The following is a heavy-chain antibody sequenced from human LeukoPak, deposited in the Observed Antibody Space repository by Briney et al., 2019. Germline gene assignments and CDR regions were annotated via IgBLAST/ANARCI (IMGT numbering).Heavy chain of an antibody. CDR1: GFTFSSYG. V-gene: IGHV3-30*18. CDR2: ISYDGSNK. D-gene: IGHD2-15*01. Sequence: PGRSLRLSCAASGFTFSSYGMHWVRQAPGKGLEWVAVISYDGSNKYYADSVKGRFTISRDNSKNTLYLQMSSLRAEDTAAYYCAKMYCRGPWCYTGGDDKFYGMDVWGQGTTVTVSS. J-gene: IGHJ6*02. CDR3: AKMYCRGPWCYTGGDDKFYGMDV.